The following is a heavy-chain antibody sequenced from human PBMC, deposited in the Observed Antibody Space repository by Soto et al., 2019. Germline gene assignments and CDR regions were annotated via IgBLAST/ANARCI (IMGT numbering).Heavy chain of an antibody. CDR1: GFTFSSYW. V-gene: IGHV3-7*01. D-gene: IGHD5-18*01. CDR3: ARDQIAMSYYYYYYGMDV. J-gene: IGHJ6*02. Sequence: GGSLRLSCAASGFTFSSYWMSWVRQAPGKGLEWVANIKQDGSEKYYVDSVKGRFTISRDNAKNSLYLQMNSLRAEDTAVYYCARDQIAMSYYYYYYGMDVWGQGTTVTVSS. CDR2: IKQDGSEK.